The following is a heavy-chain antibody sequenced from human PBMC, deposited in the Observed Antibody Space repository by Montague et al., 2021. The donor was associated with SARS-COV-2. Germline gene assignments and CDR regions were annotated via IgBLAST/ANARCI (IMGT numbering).Heavy chain of an antibody. CDR1: GGSFSGYY. D-gene: IGHD1-1*01. CDR3: AGGRGTALLRRVDLGMDV. Sequence: SETLSLTCTVSGGSFSGYYYSWIRKPQGQGQDWIGEINLSESTNXNPSLKRRVPITVDTSKNQYYLELSSVTAADTAVYYCAGGRGTALLRRVDLGMDVWGQGTTVTGSS. J-gene: IGHJ6*01. V-gene: IGHV4-34*01. CDR2: INLSEST.